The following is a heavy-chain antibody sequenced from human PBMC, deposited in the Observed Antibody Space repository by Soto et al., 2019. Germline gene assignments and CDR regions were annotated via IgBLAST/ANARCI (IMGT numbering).Heavy chain of an antibody. CDR2: ITGSGSST. V-gene: IGHV3-23*01. CDR3: ARGVVVVAGGSNY. J-gene: IGHJ4*02. Sequence: PGGSLRLSCAASGFTFSRYAMNWVRQAPGKGLEWVSGITGSGSSTYYADSVKGRFTISRDNSKNTLYLHMNSLRAEDTAVYYCARGVVVVAGGSNYWGQGALVTVSS. D-gene: IGHD2-15*01. CDR1: GFTFSRYA.